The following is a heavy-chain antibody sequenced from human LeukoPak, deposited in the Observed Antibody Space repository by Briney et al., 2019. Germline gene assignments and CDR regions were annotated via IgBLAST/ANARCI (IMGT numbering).Heavy chain of an antibody. D-gene: IGHD3-9*01. V-gene: IGHV3-23*01. Sequence: GGSLRLSCAASGFTFSSYAMSWVRQAPGKGLEWVSAISGSGGSTYYADSVKGRFTISRDNSKNTLYLQMNSLRAEDTAVYYCARGAYDILTGYYNPNYFDYWGQGTLVTVSS. CDR1: GFTFSSYA. CDR2: ISGSGGST. CDR3: ARGAYDILTGYYNPNYFDY. J-gene: IGHJ4*02.